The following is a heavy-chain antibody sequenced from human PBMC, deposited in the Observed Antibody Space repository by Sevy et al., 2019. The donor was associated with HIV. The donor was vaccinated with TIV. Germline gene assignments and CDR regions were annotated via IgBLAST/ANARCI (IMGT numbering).Heavy chain of an antibody. V-gene: IGHV3-7*03. D-gene: IGHD2-15*01. J-gene: IGHJ6*02. Sequence: GGSLRLSRAASGFTFSSYWMSWVRQAPGKGLEWVANIKQDGSEKYYVDSVKGRFTISRDNAKNSLYLQMNSLRAEDTAVYYCARAVVVVAATVFYYYGMDVWGQGTTVTVSS. CDR2: IKQDGSEK. CDR3: ARAVVVVAATVFYYYGMDV. CDR1: GFTFSSYW.